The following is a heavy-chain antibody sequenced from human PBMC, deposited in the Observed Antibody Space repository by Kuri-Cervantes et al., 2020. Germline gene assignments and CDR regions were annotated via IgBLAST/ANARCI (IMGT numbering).Heavy chain of an antibody. J-gene: IGHJ4*02. CDR3: ARDFSNIAVAGTFGELDY. D-gene: IGHD6-19*01. CDR1: GFTFDDYA. V-gene: IGHV3-43D*04. CDR2: ISWDGGST. Sequence: GGSLRLSCAASGFTFDDYAMHWVRQAPGKGLEWVSLISWDGGSTYYADSVKGRFTISRDNSKNSLYLQMNSLRAEDTAVYYCARDFSNIAVAGTFGELDYWGQGTLVTVSS.